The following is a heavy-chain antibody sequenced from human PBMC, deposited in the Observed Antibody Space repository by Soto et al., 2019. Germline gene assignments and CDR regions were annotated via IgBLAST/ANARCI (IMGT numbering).Heavy chain of an antibody. CDR2: IWYDGSNK. CDR3: ARGLYYYDSSGYPS. D-gene: IGHD3-22*01. Sequence: GGSLRLSCAASGFTFCSYGMHWVRQAPGKGLEWVAVIWYDGSNKYYADSVKGRFTISRDNSKNTLYLQMNSLRAEDTAVYYCARGLYYYDSSGYPSWGQGTLVTVSS. V-gene: IGHV3-33*01. CDR1: GFTFCSYG. J-gene: IGHJ4*02.